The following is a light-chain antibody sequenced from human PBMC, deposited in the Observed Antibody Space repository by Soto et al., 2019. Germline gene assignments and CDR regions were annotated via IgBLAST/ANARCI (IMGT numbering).Light chain of an antibody. Sequence: DIVMTQSPDSLAVSLGERATINCKSSQSVLYSSNNKNYLAWYQQKPGQPPKLLIYWASTRESGVPDRFSGSGSGTDFTLTISSLQAEDVAVYYCQQDYSAPYTFGGGTKLEIK. V-gene: IGKV4-1*01. CDR3: QQDYSAPYT. CDR2: WAS. J-gene: IGKJ2*01. CDR1: QSVLYSSNNKNY.